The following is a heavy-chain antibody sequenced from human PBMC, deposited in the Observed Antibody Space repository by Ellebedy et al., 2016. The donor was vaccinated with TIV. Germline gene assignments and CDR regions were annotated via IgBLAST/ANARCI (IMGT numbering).Heavy chain of an antibody. D-gene: IGHD3-16*01. J-gene: IGHJ4*02. Sequence: MPSETLSLTCTVSGYSLSRGYFWGWIRQPPGKGLEWIGSIYHSGTTYYNPSLKSRVTISVDTSKNQLSLKLSSVTAADTAVYYCARARGGVTFDSWGQGTLVTVSS. CDR1: GYSLSRGYF. CDR2: IYHSGTT. CDR3: ARARGGVTFDS. V-gene: IGHV4-38-2*02.